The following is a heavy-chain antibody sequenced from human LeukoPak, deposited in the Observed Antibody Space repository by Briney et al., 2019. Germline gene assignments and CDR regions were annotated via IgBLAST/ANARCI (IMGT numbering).Heavy chain of an antibody. CDR2: IYHSGST. J-gene: IGHJ4*02. D-gene: IGHD6-19*01. CDR1: GNSISSSYY. Sequence: PSETLSLTCAVSGNSISSSYYWGWIRQPPGKGLEWIASIYHSGSTYYNPSLKSRVTISMDTSKNKFSLKLSSVTAADTAVYYCARHEQWLVPVDYWGQGTLVTVSP. CDR3: ARHEQWLVPVDY. V-gene: IGHV4-38-2*01.